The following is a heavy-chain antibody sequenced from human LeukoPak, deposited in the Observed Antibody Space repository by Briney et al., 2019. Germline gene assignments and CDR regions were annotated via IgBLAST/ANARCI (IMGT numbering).Heavy chain of an antibody. Sequence: PGGSLRLSCAASGFTFSNVYMSWVRQAPGKGLEWVGRIKTKTDGGATDYAAPVKGRFTISRDDSKNTLYLQMNSLKTEDTAVYYCTTDRTVPKPFDYWGQGTLVTVSS. CDR1: GFTFSNVY. V-gene: IGHV3-15*01. CDR2: IKTKTDGGAT. J-gene: IGHJ4*02. D-gene: IGHD4-17*01. CDR3: TTDRTVPKPFDY.